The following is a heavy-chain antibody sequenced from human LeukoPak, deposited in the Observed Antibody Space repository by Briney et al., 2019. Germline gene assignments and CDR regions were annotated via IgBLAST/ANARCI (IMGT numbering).Heavy chain of an antibody. J-gene: IGHJ4*02. V-gene: IGHV3-21*01. CDR2: ISSSSSYI. D-gene: IGHD4-17*01. CDR1: GFTFSSYS. Sequence: GSLRLSCAASGFTFSSYSMNWVRQAPGKGLEWVSSISSSSSYIYYADSGKGRFTISRDNTKNSLYLQMNSLRAEATAVYYCARVLDYGDYVGFVVAYWGQGTLVTVSS. CDR3: ARVLDYGDYVGFVVAY.